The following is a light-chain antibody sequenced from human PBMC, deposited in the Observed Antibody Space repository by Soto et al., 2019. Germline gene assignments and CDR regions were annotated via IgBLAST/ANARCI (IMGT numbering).Light chain of an antibody. Sequence: DIQMTQSPSSLSASVGDRVTITCRTSESISRHLNWYQQKPGKAPKLLIYAASSLQNGVPSRFSGSGSGTDFTLTISNLQPEDFATYYCQQSYSTLSITFGQGARLEIK. CDR1: ESISRH. CDR2: AAS. J-gene: IGKJ5*01. CDR3: QQSYSTLSIT. V-gene: IGKV1-39*01.